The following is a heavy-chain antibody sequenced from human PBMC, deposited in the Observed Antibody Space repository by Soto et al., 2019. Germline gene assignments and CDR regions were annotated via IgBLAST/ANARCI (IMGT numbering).Heavy chain of an antibody. CDR3: ARGFGHGYYYYYYYGMDV. D-gene: IGHD5-12*01. CDR1: GYTFTSYY. V-gene: IGHV1-46*03. Sequence: ASVKVSCKASGYTFTSYYMHWVRQAPGQGLEWMGIINPSGGSTSYAQKFQGRVTMTRDTSTSTVYMELSSLRSEDTAVYYCARGFGHGYYYYYYYGMDVWGQGTTVTVSS. CDR2: INPSGGST. J-gene: IGHJ6*02.